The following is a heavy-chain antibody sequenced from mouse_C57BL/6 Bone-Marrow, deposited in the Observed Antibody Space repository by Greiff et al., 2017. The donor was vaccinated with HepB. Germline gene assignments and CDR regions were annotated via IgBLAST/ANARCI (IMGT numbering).Heavy chain of an antibody. D-gene: IGHD1-1*01. CDR1: GFTFSSYG. V-gene: IGHV5-6*01. CDR2: ISSGGSYT. Sequence: EVKLMESGGDLVKPGGSLKLSCAASGFTFSSYGMSWVRQTPDKRLEWVATISSGGSYTYYPDSVKGRFTISRDNAKNTLYLQMSSLKSEDTAMYYCARHDPYYYGSSPFAYWGHGTLVTVSA. CDR3: ARHDPYYYGSSPFAY. J-gene: IGHJ3*01.